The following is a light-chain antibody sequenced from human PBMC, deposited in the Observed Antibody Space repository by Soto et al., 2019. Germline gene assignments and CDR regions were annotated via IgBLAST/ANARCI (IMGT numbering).Light chain of an antibody. V-gene: IGKV1-12*01. CDR3: QQYRGYWT. CDR2: AAS. Sequence: DIQMTQSPSSVSASVGDRVTITCRASQGITNWLAWYQQKPGKAPKLLIYAASGLPSGVPSRFSGSGSGTDFTLTISSLQPDDFATYYCQQYRGYWTFGQGTKVDIK. CDR1: QGITNW. J-gene: IGKJ1*01.